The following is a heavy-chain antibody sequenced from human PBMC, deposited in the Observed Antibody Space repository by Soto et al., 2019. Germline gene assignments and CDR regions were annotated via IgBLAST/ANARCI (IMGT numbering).Heavy chain of an antibody. D-gene: IGHD2-2*02. J-gene: IGHJ4*02. CDR1: GGSFSGYY. Sequence: QVQLQQWGAGLLKPSETLSLTCAVYGGSFSGYYWSWIRQPPGKGLEWIAEINPSGHTNYNPSLKCRVTTSVDTSKPRPPLKLSSVTAADTAVYYCARGRDGGAAIWGQGTLVTFSS. CDR2: INPSGHT. V-gene: IGHV4-34*02. CDR3: ARGRDGGAAI.